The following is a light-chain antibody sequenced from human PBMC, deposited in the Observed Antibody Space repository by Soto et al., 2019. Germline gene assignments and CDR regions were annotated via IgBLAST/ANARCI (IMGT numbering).Light chain of an antibody. CDR3: SSFTSSSTQV. CDR1: SSDIGGYNY. CDR2: EVY. V-gene: IGLV2-14*01. J-gene: IGLJ3*02. Sequence: QSALTQPASVSGSLGQSITISCTGTSSDIGGYNYVSWYQQHPGKVPKLMIYEVYNRPSGVSNRFSGSKSANTAPLTISGLQADDEADYYCSSFTSSSTQVFGVGTQLTVL.